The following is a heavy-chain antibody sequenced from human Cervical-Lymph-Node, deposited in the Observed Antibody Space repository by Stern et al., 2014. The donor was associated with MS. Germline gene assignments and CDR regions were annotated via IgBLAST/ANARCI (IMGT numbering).Heavy chain of an antibody. Sequence: MQLVESGGGLVKPGGSLRLSWAASGFTFSDYYMSWIRPAPGKGLEWISYITSSGTTIYYADSVKGRFTISRDNAKNSLYLQMNSLRAEDTAVYYCATLVGITWFDPWGQGTLVTVSS. CDR3: ATLVGITWFDP. CDR1: GFTFSDYY. J-gene: IGHJ5*02. D-gene: IGHD2-8*02. CDR2: ITSSGTTI. V-gene: IGHV3-11*01.